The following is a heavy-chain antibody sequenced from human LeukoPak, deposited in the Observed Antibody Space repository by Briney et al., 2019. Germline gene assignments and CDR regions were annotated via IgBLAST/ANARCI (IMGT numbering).Heavy chain of an antibody. Sequence: SETLSLTFTVSGGSISSYYWSWIRQPAGKGLEWIGRIYTSGSTNYNPSLKSRVTMSVDTSKNQFSLKLSSVTAADTAVYYCARDGRIVVVPAAIRGDAFDIWGQGTMVTVSS. J-gene: IGHJ3*02. CDR3: ARDGRIVVVPAAIRGDAFDI. D-gene: IGHD2-2*01. CDR1: GGSISSYY. V-gene: IGHV4-4*07. CDR2: IYTSGST.